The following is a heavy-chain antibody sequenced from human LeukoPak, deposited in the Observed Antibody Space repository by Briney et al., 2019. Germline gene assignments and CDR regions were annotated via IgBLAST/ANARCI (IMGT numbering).Heavy chain of an antibody. Sequence: GGSLRLSCAASGFTFSSYWMSWVRQAPGKGLEWVAFIRYDGSNKYYADSVKGRFTISRDNSKNTLYLQMNSLRAEDTAVYYCAKDLQVGRFWFDPWGQGTLVTVSS. V-gene: IGHV3-30*02. J-gene: IGHJ5*02. D-gene: IGHD1-26*01. CDR1: GFTFSSYW. CDR2: IRYDGSNK. CDR3: AKDLQVGRFWFDP.